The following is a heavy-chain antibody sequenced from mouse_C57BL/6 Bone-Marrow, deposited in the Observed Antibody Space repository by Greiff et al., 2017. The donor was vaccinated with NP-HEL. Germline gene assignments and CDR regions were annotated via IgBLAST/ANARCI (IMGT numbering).Heavy chain of an antibody. CDR3: AREGDYYGSSLDY. CDR1: GYTFTSYW. D-gene: IGHD1-1*01. V-gene: IGHV1-69*01. CDR2: IDHSDSYN. J-gene: IGHJ2*01. Sequence: QVQLQQPGAELVMPGASVKLSCQASGYTFTSYWMLWVKQRLGQGLEWIGEIDHSDSYNISNQKFKGKSTLTVAKSSRTASMPLSSLTSEYSAVYYCAREGDYYGSSLDYWGQGTTLTVSS.